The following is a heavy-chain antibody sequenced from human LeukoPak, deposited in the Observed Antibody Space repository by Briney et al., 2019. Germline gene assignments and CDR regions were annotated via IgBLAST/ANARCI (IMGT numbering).Heavy chain of an antibody. V-gene: IGHV4-34*01. J-gene: IGHJ4*02. CDR2: INHSGST. D-gene: IGHD2-15*01. CDR1: GGSFSGYY. CDR3: ARRRPLLCSGGSCYSPAGDY. Sequence: PSETLSLTCAVYGGSFSGYYWSWIRQPPGKGLEWIGEINHSGSTNYNPSLKSRVTISVDTSKNQFSLKLSSVTAADTAVYYRARRRPLLCSGGSCYSPAGDYWGQGTLVTVSS.